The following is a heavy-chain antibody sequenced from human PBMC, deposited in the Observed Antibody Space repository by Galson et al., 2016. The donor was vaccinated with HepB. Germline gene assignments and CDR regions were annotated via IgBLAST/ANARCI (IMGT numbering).Heavy chain of an antibody. Sequence: SLRLSCAASGFSFSDYYMSWIRQAPGKGLEWVSYISISSSYTNHADSVKGRFTISRDGAKNSLYLQMNSLRAEDTAVYYCARNYFIGVAGTDYGMDVWGQGTTVTVSS. CDR2: ISISSSYT. V-gene: IGHV3-11*06. CDR3: ARNYFIGVAGTDYGMDV. D-gene: IGHD6-19*01. J-gene: IGHJ6*02. CDR1: GFSFSDYY.